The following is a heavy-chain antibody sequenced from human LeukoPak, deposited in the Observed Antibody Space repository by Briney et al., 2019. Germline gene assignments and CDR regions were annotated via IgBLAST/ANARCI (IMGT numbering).Heavy chain of an antibody. CDR1: GYTFTSYD. Sequence: GASVKVSCKASGYTFTSYDINWVRQATGQGLEWMGWMNPNSGNTGDAQKFQGRVTMTRNTSISTAYMELSSLRSEDTAVYYCARGRRARILYVWGSYNNWFDPWGQGTLVTVSS. V-gene: IGHV1-8*01. CDR2: MNPNSGNT. J-gene: IGHJ5*02. CDR3: ARGRRARILYVWGSYNNWFDP. D-gene: IGHD3-16*01.